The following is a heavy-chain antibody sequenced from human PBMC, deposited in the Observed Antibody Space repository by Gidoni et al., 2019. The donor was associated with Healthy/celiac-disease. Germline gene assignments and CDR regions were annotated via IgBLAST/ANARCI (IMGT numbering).Heavy chain of an antibody. D-gene: IGHD3-3*01. CDR3: AREEAVGDACDI. J-gene: IGHJ3*02. Sequence: QVQLVQSGAEVKKPGASVKASCKASGYTFTRYAMHLMRQAPGQRLEWMGWINIGKGNKKYAQKCQGRVTSSRETSASTAYRERSSRRSEDTAVYYCAREEAVGDACDIWGQGTMVTVSS. CDR1: GYTFTRYA. CDR2: INIGKGNK. V-gene: IGHV1-3*04.